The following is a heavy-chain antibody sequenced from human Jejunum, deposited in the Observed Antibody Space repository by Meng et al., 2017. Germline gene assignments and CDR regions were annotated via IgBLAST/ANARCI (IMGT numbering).Heavy chain of an antibody. CDR2: TSGYNDKT. V-gene: IGHV1-18*01. Sequence: ASVKVSCKASGYSFIKYGMSWVRQAPGQGLEWMGWTSGYNDKTDYVKRFQARVTMTTDTSTSTVYMELRNLRSDDPAVYYCARDLVGSTPGDYWGQGTLVTVSS. J-gene: IGHJ4*02. CDR1: GYSFIKYG. CDR3: ARDLVGSTPGDY. D-gene: IGHD1-26*01.